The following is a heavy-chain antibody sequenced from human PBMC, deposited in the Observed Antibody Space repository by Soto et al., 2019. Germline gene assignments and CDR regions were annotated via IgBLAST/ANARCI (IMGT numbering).Heavy chain of an antibody. CDR3: ARGGPNWDYYFYGMDV. D-gene: IGHD3-16*01. V-gene: IGHV3-23*01. J-gene: IGHJ6*02. Sequence: PGGSLRLSCGVSGFTFSSYVMSWVRQAPGKGLEWVSGISGSGGSTYYADSVKGRFTISRDNARESLYLQMNSLRVADTAVYYCARGGPNWDYYFYGMDVWGQGTTVTVSS. CDR2: ISGSGGST. CDR1: GFTFSSYV.